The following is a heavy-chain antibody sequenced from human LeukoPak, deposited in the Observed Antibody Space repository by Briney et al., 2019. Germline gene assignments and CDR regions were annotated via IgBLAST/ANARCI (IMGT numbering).Heavy chain of an antibody. CDR2: ISGSGGST. CDR1: GFTFSSYA. J-gene: IGHJ4*02. V-gene: IGHV3-23*01. CDR3: AKDGDGYDLFPYYFDY. Sequence: GGSLRLSCAASGFTFSSYAMSWVRQAPGKGLEWVSAISGSGGSTYYADSVKGRFTISRDNSKNTLYLQMNSLRAEDTAVYYCAKDGDGYDLFPYYFDYWGQGTLVTVSS. D-gene: IGHD5-24*01.